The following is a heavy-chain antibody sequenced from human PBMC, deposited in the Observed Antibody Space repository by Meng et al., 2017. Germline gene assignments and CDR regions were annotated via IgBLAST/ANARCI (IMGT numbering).Heavy chain of an antibody. CDR1: GGTFSSYA. V-gene: IGHV1-69*06. CDR2: IIPIFGTA. J-gene: IGHJ4*02. D-gene: IGHD6-19*01. Sequence: GRWVAAGAGGKKPGPAVKVSCKASGGTFSSYAIGWVRQAPGQGLEWMGGIIPIFGTANYVQKFQGRVTITADKSTSTAYMELSSLRSEDTAVYYCHSGWYQAGDDYWGQGTLVTVSS. CDR3: HSGWYQAGDDY.